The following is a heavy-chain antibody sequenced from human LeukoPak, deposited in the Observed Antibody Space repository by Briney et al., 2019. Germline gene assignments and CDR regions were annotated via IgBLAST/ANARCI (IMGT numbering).Heavy chain of an antibody. CDR1: SGSCNGYY. CDR2: INHSGST. D-gene: IGHD3-10*02. Sequence: PSVTLSLTCAVYSGSCNGYYWMWIRQPPGKGLEWIGEINHSGSTNYNPSLKSRVTIPVDTSKNQFSLKLSPVTAADTAVYYCAELGITMIGGVWGKGTTVTISS. J-gene: IGHJ6*04. V-gene: IGHV4-34*01. CDR3: AELGITMIGGV.